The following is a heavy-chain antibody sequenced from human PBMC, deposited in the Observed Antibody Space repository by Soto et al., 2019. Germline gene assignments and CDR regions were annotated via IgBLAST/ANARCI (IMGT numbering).Heavy chain of an antibody. Sequence: EVQLLESGGGLVQPGGSLRLSWAASGFTFSSYAMSWVRQAPGVGLEWVSGISGSGGSTYYADSVKGRFTISRDNSKNTLYLQMNSLRAEDTAVYYCASAAREYYYYGMDVWGQGTTVTVSS. CDR3: ASAAREYYYYGMDV. J-gene: IGHJ6*02. CDR1: GFTFSSYA. CDR2: ISGSGGST. V-gene: IGHV3-23*01.